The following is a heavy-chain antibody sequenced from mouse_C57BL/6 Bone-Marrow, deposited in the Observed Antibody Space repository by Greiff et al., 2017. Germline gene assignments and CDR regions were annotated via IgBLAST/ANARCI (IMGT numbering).Heavy chain of an antibody. J-gene: IGHJ2*01. V-gene: IGHV6-6*01. CDR1: GFTFSDAW. Sequence: EVKLVQSGAGLVQPGASMKLSCAASGFTFSDAWMDWVRQSPEKGLEWVAEISNKANNHATYYAESVKGRFTISRDDSKTSVYLQMDSLRAEDSGIYYCTRRDHYFDYWGQGTTLTVSS. CDR2: ISNKANNHAT. D-gene: IGHD3-3*01. CDR3: TRRDHYFDY.